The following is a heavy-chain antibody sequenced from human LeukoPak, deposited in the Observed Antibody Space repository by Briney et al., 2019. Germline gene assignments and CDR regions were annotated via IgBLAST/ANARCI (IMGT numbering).Heavy chain of an antibody. J-gene: IGHJ6*02. Sequence: GGSLRLSCPPPGLTLSSYWIHWVRQAPRNGLVWVSRNNREGSNTSYSDSVKGRITISRDNAKNTLYLLLDTVRAEDTALYCCASLSVAYYCCYYMDVWGQGTTVTVSS. CDR2: NNREGSNT. D-gene: IGHD6-25*01. CDR1: GLTLSSYW. V-gene: IGHV3-74*01. CDR3: ASLSVAYYCCYYMDV.